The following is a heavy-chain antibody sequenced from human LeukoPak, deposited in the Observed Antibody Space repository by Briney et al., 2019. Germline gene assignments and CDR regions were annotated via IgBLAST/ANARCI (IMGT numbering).Heavy chain of an antibody. D-gene: IGHD1-26*01. Sequence: NPSETLSLTCTVSGYSISTGYYWDWIRQPPGQGLEWIGSISYSGSTYYNPSLKSRVTISVDTSKNQFSLKLSSVTAADTAVYYCARVAVGATRGYYYYYMDVWGKGTTVTISS. CDR1: GYSISTGYY. CDR3: ARVAVGATRGYYYYYMDV. J-gene: IGHJ6*03. CDR2: ISYSGST. V-gene: IGHV4-38-2*02.